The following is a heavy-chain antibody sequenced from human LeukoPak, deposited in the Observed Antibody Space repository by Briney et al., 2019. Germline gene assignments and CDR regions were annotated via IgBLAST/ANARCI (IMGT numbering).Heavy chain of an antibody. J-gene: IGHJ5*02. Sequence: PSETLSLTCAVYGGSFSGYYWSWIRQPPGKGLEWIGEINHSGSTNYNPSLKSRVTISVDTSKNQFSLKPSSVTAADTAVYYCARGHVFRFYGSGSYYSRTNWFDPWGQGTLVTVSS. CDR3: ARGHVFRFYGSGSYYSRTNWFDP. CDR2: INHSGST. D-gene: IGHD3-10*01. V-gene: IGHV4-34*01. CDR1: GGSFSGYY.